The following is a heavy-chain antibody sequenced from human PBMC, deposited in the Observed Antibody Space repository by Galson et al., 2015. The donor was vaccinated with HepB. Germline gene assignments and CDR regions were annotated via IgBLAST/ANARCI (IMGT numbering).Heavy chain of an antibody. Sequence: ETLSLTCAVSGGSISSSNRWSRVRQPTGKGLEWIGEIYHSGSTNYNPSLNSRVTISVDKSKNQFPLKLSPVTAADAAVYYCARDGSSSGLYYFDYWGQGTLVTVSS. V-gene: IGHV4-4*02. J-gene: IGHJ4*02. CDR1: GGSISSSNR. CDR3: ARDGSSSGLYYFDY. D-gene: IGHD3-22*01. CDR2: IYHSGST.